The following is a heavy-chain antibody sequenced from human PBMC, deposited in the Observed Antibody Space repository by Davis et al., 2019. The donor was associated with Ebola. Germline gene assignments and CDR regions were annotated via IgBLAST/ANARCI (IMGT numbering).Heavy chain of an antibody. CDR1: DYTLTHSS. CDR2: FDPEDGER. Sequence: SVTVPRKVSDYTLTHSSILRVRQPPGNALEWMGRFDPEDGERIYAQKFQGRVTMTDDTSTDTAYMKLTSLSSEDTAVYYCAIGGRAGGFDYWGQGTLVTVSS. CDR3: AIGGRAGGFDY. V-gene: IGHV1-24*01. J-gene: IGHJ4*02.